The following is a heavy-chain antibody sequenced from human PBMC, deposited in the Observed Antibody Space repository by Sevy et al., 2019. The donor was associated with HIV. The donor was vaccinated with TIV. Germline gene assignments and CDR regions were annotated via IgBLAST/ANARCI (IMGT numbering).Heavy chain of an antibody. V-gene: IGHV3-30*03. J-gene: IGHJ5*02. CDR2: TSYDGMNK. CDR1: GFTFNRYD. Sequence: GGSLRLSCAGSGFTFNRYDMHWLRQAPGKGLEWVAGTSYDGMNKKYADSVKGRFTISRDNSKNTQYLEMNSLSSEDTAIYYCARSLGAAGQSQDNWFDPWGQGTQVTVSS. D-gene: IGHD6-13*01. CDR3: ARSLGAAGQSQDNWFDP.